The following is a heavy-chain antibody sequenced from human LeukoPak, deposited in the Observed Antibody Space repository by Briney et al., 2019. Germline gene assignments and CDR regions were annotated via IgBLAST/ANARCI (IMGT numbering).Heavy chain of an antibody. CDR1: GFTFSSYA. D-gene: IGHD2-15*01. CDR3: AKAPAEYCSGGTCYLDY. CDR2: ISYDGSNK. V-gene: IGHV3-30-3*01. J-gene: IGHJ4*02. Sequence: PGGSLRLSCAASGFTFSSYAMHWVRQAPGKGLEWVAVISYDGSNKYYADSVKGRFTISRDNSKNTLYLQMNSLRAEDTAVYYCAKAPAEYCSGGTCYLDYWGQGTLVTVSS.